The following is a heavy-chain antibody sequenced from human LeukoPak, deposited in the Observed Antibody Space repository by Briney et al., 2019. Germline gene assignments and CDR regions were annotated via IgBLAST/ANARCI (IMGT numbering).Heavy chain of an antibody. J-gene: IGHJ3*02. D-gene: IGHD3-22*01. V-gene: IGHV3-64*01. CDR2: ISSNGGST. CDR3: ARGRDLVVADAFDI. CDR1: GFTFSSYA. Sequence: GGSLRLSCAASGFTFSSYAMHWVRQAPGKGLEYVSAISSNGGSTYHANSVKGRFTISRDNSKNTLYLQMGSLRAEDMAVYYCARGRDLVVADAFDIWGQGTMVTVSS.